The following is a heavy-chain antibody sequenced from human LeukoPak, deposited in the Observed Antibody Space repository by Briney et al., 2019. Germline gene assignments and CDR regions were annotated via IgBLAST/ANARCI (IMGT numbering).Heavy chain of an antibody. D-gene: IGHD1/OR15-1a*01. Sequence: NPSETLSLTCTVSGGSMTYYFWSWVRQPAGKGLEWIGRIYTNDNSNYNPSLKSRVTMSIDTSNNQFSLRLRSVTAAETAIYYCARESTTLGSPYYFDFWGPGTWVTVSS. CDR3: ARESTTLGSPYYFDF. V-gene: IGHV4-4*07. CDR1: GGSMTYYF. CDR2: IYTNDNS. J-gene: IGHJ4*02.